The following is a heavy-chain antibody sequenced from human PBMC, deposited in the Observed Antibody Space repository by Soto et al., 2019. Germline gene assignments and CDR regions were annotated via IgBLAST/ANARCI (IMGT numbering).Heavy chain of an antibody. V-gene: IGHV5-10-1*01. CDR3: ARLGAAALVNYYYGMDV. Sequence: GESLKISCKGSGYSFTSYWISWVRQMPGKGLEWMGRIDPSDSYTNYSPSFQGHVTISADKSISTAYLQWSSLKASDTAMYYCARLGAAALVNYYYGMDVWGQGTTVTVSS. CDR2: IDPSDSYT. CDR1: GYSFTSYW. J-gene: IGHJ6*02. D-gene: IGHD6-13*01.